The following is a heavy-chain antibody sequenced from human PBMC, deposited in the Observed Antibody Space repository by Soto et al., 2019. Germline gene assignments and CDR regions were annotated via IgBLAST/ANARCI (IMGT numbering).Heavy chain of an antibody. J-gene: IGHJ6*02. Sequence: SETLSLTCTVAGGSSSSYYWSWIRQPPGKGLEGSGYIDYSGSTNYNPSLKSRVTISVDTSKNQFSLKLSSVTAADTAVYYCARDTWVRYEAVSAYYGMDVWGQGNTVTVSS. CDR1: GGSSSSYY. V-gene: IGHV4-59*01. D-gene: IGHD3-16*01. CDR3: ARDTWVRYEAVSAYYGMDV. CDR2: IDYSGST.